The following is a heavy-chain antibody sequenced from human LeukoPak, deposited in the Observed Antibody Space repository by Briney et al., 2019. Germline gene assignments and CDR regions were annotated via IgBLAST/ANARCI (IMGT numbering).Heavy chain of an antibody. CDR3: ARDLVRGVIRSIFDY. J-gene: IGHJ4*02. Sequence: GGSLRLSCAASGFTFSSYAMRWARQAPGKGLEWVAVMSYDGSDDYYADSVKGRFTVSRDNSKNTLYLQMNSLRAEDTAVYYCARDLVRGVIRSIFDYWGQGTLVTVSS. D-gene: IGHD3-10*02. V-gene: IGHV3-30*04. CDR2: MSYDGSDD. CDR1: GFTFSSYA.